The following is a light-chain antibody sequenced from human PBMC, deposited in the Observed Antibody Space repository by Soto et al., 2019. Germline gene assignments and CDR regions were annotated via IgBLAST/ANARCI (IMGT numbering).Light chain of an antibody. V-gene: IGLV1-44*01. CDR1: NSNIGSNV. Sequence: QSVLTQPPSASGAPGQRVTISCSGSNSNIGSNVVNWYQQLPGSAPRFLISSNNHRPSGVPDRFSASKSGTSASLAISGLQSEDEGEYCCATWDDSLNVFYVFGTGTKVTVL. J-gene: IGLJ1*01. CDR2: SNN. CDR3: ATWDDSLNVFYV.